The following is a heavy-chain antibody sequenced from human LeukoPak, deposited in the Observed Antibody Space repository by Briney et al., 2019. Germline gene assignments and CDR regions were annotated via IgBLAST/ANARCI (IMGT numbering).Heavy chain of an antibody. CDR2: ISSNGGST. Sequence: GGSLRLSCAASGFTFSSYAMHWVRQAPGKGLEYVSAISSNGGSTYYANSVKGRSTISRDNSKNTLYLQMGSLRAEDMAVYYCARDRITMVRGALWRGYFDYWGQGTLVSVSS. CDR1: GFTFSSYA. J-gene: IGHJ4*02. V-gene: IGHV3-64*01. D-gene: IGHD3-10*01. CDR3: ARDRITMVRGALWRGYFDY.